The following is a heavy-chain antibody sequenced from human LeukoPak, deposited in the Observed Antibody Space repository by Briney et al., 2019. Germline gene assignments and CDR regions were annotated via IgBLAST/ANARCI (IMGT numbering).Heavy chain of an antibody. CDR2: FSGSGGTT. CDR1: GFTFSSYA. CDR3: AIGYYDSSGYYIPFDY. Sequence: GGSLRLSCAASGFTFSSYAMNWVRQAPGRGLEWVSGFSGSGGTTYYADSVKGRFTISRDNAKNSLYLQMNSLRAEDTAVYYCAIGYYDSSGYYIPFDYWGQGTLVTVSS. D-gene: IGHD3-22*01. J-gene: IGHJ4*02. V-gene: IGHV3-23*01.